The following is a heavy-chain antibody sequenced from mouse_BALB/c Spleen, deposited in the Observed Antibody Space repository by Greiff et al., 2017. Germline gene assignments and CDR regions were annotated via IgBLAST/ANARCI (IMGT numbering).Heavy chain of an antibody. Sequence: EVQGVESGGGLVKPGGSLKLSCAASGFTFSSYAMSWVRQTPEKRLEWVASISSGGSTYYPDSVKGRFTISRDNARNILYLQMSSLRSEDTAMYYCARGRTLSYGSSLFDYWGQGTTLTVSS. CDR2: ISSGGST. V-gene: IGHV5-6-5*01. CDR3: ARGRTLSYGSSLFDY. J-gene: IGHJ2*01. CDR1: GFTFSSYA. D-gene: IGHD1-1*01.